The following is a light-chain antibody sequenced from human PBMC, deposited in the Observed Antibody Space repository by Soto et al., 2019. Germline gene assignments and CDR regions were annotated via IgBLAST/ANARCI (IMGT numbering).Light chain of an antibody. CDR3: QQYSSFSRT. J-gene: IGKJ1*01. CDR2: DAS. CDR1: QGIRHD. Sequence: AIEMTHSPASLSVSVGDRVMITCRASQGIRHDLGWYQQKPGKAPELLIYDASTLESGVPSRFSGSGSGTEFSLTISSLQPDDFATFYCQQYSSFSRTFGQGTKVDI. V-gene: IGKV1-13*02.